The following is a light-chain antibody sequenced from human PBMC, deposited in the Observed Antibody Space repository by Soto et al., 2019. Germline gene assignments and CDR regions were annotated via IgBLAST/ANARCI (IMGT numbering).Light chain of an antibody. J-gene: IGKJ2*01. V-gene: IGKV1-39*01. Sequence: DLQMTQSPSSLSASVGDRVTITCRASQSISSYLNWYQQKPGKAPKLLIYTASSLQSGVPSRFSGSGSGTDFILTISSLQPEDFATYYCQQSYSTPRTFGQGTKLEIK. CDR3: QQSYSTPRT. CDR2: TAS. CDR1: QSISSY.